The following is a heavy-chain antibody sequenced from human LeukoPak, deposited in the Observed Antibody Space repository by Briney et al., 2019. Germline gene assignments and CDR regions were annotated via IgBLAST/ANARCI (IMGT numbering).Heavy chain of an antibody. J-gene: IGHJ4*02. V-gene: IGHV3-53*01. CDR2: IYSGGGT. D-gene: IGHD1-26*01. Sequence: GGSLRLSCAASGFTVSTNYMSWVRQAPGKGLEWVSLIYSGGGTYYADSVKGRFTISRDNSKNTLYLQMNSLRAEDTAVYYCAKIGKWEPPRYWGQGTLVTVSS. CDR3: AKIGKWEPPRY. CDR1: GFTVSTNY.